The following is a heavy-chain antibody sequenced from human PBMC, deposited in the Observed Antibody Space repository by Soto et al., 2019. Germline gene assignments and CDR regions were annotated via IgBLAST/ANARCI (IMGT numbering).Heavy chain of an antibody. CDR2: VYHTGRT. J-gene: IGHJ3*02. CDR1: GGSFKSGSYS. Sequence: SETLSLTCTVSGGSFKSGSYSWSWIRQPPGKGLEWIGYVYHTGRTSYNPSLKSRVSISMDTSKNQFSLNLDSVTAADTAVYFCARDSGDSSGYGAFDIWGQGTMVTVSS. D-gene: IGHD3-22*01. CDR3: ARDSGDSSGYGAFDI. V-gene: IGHV4-61*01.